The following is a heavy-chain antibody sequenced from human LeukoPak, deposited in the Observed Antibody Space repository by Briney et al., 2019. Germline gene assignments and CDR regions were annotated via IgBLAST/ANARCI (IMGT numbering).Heavy chain of an antibody. CDR2: IYHSGST. CDR3: ARGLIAARPGWFDP. V-gene: IGHV4-30-2*01. J-gene: IGHJ5*02. Sequence: SETLSLTCTVSGGSISSGGYYWSWIRQPPGKGLEWIGYIYHSGSTYYNPSLKSRVTISVDRSKNQFSLKLSSVTAADTAVYYCARGLIAARPGWFDPWGQGTLVTVSS. D-gene: IGHD6-6*01. CDR1: GGSISSGGYY.